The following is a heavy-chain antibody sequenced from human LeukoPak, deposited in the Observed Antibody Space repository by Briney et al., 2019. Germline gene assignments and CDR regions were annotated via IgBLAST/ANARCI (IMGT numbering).Heavy chain of an antibody. CDR2: INHSGST. D-gene: IGHD6-19*01. CDR1: GGSFSGYY. J-gene: IGHJ4*02. Sequence: SETLSLTCAVYGGSFSGYYWSWIRQPPGKGLEWIGEINHSGSTNYNPSLKSRVTMSVDTSKNQFSLKLSSVTAADTAVYYCARDRNRIAVAGTFDYWGQGALVTVSS. CDR3: ARDRNRIAVAGTFDY. V-gene: IGHV4-34*01.